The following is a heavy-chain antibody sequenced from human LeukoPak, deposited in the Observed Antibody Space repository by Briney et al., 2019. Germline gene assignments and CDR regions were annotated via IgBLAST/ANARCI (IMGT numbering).Heavy chain of an antibody. Sequence: SETLSLTCTVSGYSISSGYYWGWIRQPPGKGLEWIGSIYHSGSTYYNPSLKSRVTISVDTSKNQFSLKLSSVTAADTAVCYCARASSPRIYYYGSGSFDPWGQGTLVTVSS. D-gene: IGHD3-10*01. J-gene: IGHJ5*02. CDR3: ARASSPRIYYYGSGSFDP. CDR1: GYSISSGYY. V-gene: IGHV4-38-2*02. CDR2: IYHSGST.